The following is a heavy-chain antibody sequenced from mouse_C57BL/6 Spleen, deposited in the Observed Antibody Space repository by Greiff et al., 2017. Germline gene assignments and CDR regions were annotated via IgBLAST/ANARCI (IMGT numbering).Heavy chain of an antibody. J-gene: IGHJ2*01. CDR3: ANYDYLY. V-gene: IGHV1-7*01. CDR1: GYTFTSYW. CDR2: INPNSGDT. D-gene: IGHD2-4*01. Sequence: VQRVESGAELAKPGASVKLSCKASGYTFTSYWMHWVKQRPGKGLEWIGYINPNSGDTKYNQKFKDKATLTADKSSSTAYMQLSSLTYEDSAFYYCANYDYLYWGQGTTLTVSS.